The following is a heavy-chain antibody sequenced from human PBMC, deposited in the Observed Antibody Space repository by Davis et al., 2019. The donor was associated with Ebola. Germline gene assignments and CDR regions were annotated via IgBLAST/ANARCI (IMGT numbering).Heavy chain of an antibody. D-gene: IGHD6-6*01. CDR3: ARGSAARYYYYYGMDV. V-gene: IGHV4-34*01. CDR1: GGSFSGYY. Sequence: MPSETLSLTCAVYGGSFSGYYWSWIRQPPGKGLEWIGEINHSGSTNYNPSLKSRVTISVDTSKNQFSLKLSSVTAADTAVYYCARGSAARYYYYYGMDVWGQGTTVTVSS. CDR2: INHSGST. J-gene: IGHJ6*02.